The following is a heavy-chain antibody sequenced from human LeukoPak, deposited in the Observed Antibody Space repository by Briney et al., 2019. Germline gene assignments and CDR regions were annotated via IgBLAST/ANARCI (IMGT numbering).Heavy chain of an antibody. V-gene: IGHV4-28*01. Sequence: SETLSLTCAVSGYSISSRNWWGWIRQPPGKGLEWIGYIYYSGSTNYNPSLKSRVTMSVDTSKNQFSLKLSSLTAVDTAVYYCARSSRDGYNQFDYWGQGTLLIVSS. CDR2: IYYSGST. D-gene: IGHD5-24*01. CDR3: ARSSRDGYNQFDY. CDR1: GYSISSRNW. J-gene: IGHJ4*02.